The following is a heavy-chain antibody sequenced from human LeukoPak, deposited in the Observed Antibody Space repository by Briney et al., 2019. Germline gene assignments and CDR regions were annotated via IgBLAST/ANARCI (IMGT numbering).Heavy chain of an antibody. V-gene: IGHV3-23*01. CDR2: ISGSGGST. CDR1: GFTFSSYA. CDR3: AKVHDSSGYPYFDY. Sequence: TGGSLRLSCAASGFTFSSYAMSWVRQAPGKGLEWVSAISGSGGSTYYADSVKGRFTISRDNSKNTLYLQMNSLRAEDTAVYYCAKVHDSSGYPYFDYWGQGTLVTVSS. D-gene: IGHD3-22*01. J-gene: IGHJ4*02.